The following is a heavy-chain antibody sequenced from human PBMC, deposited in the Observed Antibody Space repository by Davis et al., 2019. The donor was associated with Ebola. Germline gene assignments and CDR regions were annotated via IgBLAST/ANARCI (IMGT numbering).Heavy chain of an antibody. J-gene: IGHJ6*02. CDR2: IYYSGST. CDR1: GGFISTYY. V-gene: IGHV4-59*01. D-gene: IGHD3-3*01. Sequence: MPSETLSLTCTVSGGFISTYYWSWIRQPPGKGLEWIGHIYYSGSTNYKSSLKSRVTISVDTSKNQFSLKLSSLTAADTAVYYCARVPRSYDFWSGRYSYHGVDVWGQGTTVTVS. CDR3: ARVPRSYDFWSGRYSYHGVDV.